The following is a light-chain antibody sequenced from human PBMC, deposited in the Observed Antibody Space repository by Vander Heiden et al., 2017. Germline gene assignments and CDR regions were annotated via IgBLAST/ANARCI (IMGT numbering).Light chain of an antibody. Sequence: DIVMTQTPLSLSVTPGQPASISCKSSQSLLHSDGKTYFYWYLQKPCQPPQLLIYEVSNRCSGVPDTFSGSGSGTDFTLKIRRVEVEDVGVYYCSESIPLPGTFGQGTKMEIK. CDR1: QSLLHSDGKTY. J-gene: IGKJ2*01. V-gene: IGKV2D-29*01. CDR3: SESIPLPGT. CDR2: EVS.